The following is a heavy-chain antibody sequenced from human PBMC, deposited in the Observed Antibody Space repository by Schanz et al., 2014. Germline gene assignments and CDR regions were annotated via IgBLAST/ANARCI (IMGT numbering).Heavy chain of an antibody. CDR3: PRGRTFDY. J-gene: IGHJ4*02. CDR1: GYTFTSYD. Sequence: QVQLVQSGAEVKKPGASVKVSCKASGYTFTSYDINWVRQAPGQGLEWLGWMNPNSGNPGFAQKFRGRVTMTRNTSMSTAYIELHILTSEDTAVYYCPRGRTFDYWGQGTLXTVSS. V-gene: IGHV1-8*01. CDR2: MNPNSGNP.